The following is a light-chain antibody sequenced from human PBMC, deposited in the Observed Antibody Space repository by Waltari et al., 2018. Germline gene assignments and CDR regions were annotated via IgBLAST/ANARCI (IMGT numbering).Light chain of an antibody. CDR2: DVS. CDR3: SSYTSSSTLV. V-gene: IGLV2-14*03. CDR1: SNDIGGYNY. J-gene: IGLJ2*01. Sequence: QSALTQPASVSGSPGQSITISCTGTSNDIGGYNYVSWYQQHPGKAPKLLIYDVSNRPSGVSNRFSGSKSGTTASLTISGLQAEDEADYYYSSYTSSSTLVFGGGTKLTVL.